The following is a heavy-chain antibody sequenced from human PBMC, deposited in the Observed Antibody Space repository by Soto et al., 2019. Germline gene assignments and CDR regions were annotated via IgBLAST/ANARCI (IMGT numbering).Heavy chain of an antibody. CDR1: GFTFSSYA. J-gene: IGHJ3*02. CDR3: ARGSYCSSTSCYEGLDAFDI. Sequence: GGSLRLSCAASGFTFSSYAMHWVRQAPGKGLEYVSAIRSNGGSTYYANSVKGRFTISRDNSKNTLYLQMGSLRAEDMAVYYCARGSYCSSTSCYEGLDAFDIWGQGTMVTVSS. D-gene: IGHD2-2*01. CDR2: IRSNGGST. V-gene: IGHV3-64*01.